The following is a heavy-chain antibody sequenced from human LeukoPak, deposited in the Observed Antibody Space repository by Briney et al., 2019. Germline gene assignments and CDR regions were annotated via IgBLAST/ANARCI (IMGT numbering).Heavy chain of an antibody. Sequence: SETLSLTCTVSGGSISSYYWSWIRQPPGKGLEWIGYIYYSGSTNYNPSLKSRVTISVDTSKNQFSLKLSSVTDADTAVYYCARESGWCNAFDIWGQGTMVTVSS. D-gene: IGHD6-19*01. J-gene: IGHJ3*02. CDR2: IYYSGST. CDR3: ARESGWCNAFDI. CDR1: GGSISSYY. V-gene: IGHV4-59*01.